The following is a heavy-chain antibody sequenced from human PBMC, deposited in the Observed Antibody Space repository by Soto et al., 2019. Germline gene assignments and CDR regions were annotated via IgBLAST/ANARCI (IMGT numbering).Heavy chain of an antibody. V-gene: IGHV4-59*01. CDR1: GGSISSYY. J-gene: IGHJ5*02. D-gene: IGHD4-17*01. CDR2: IYYSGST. CDR3: ARSTTVVTGNWFDP. Sequence: SETLSLTCTVSGGSISSYYWSWIRQPPGKGLEWIGYIYYSGSTNYNPSLKSRVTISVDTSKNQFSLKLSSVAAADTAVYYCARSTTVVTGNWFDPWGQGTLVTVSS.